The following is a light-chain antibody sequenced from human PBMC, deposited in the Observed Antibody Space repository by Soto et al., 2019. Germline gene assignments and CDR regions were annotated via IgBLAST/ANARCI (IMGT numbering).Light chain of an antibody. Sequence: DIQMTQSPSSLSASVRDRVTITLRACQGISNYLAWYQQKPGKVPKLLIYAASTLQSGVPSRFSGSGSGTDFTLTISSLQPEDVATYYCPKYDSAPWTFGHGPKVEIK. J-gene: IGKJ1*01. V-gene: IGKV1-27*01. CDR1: QGISNY. CDR3: PKYDSAPWT. CDR2: AAS.